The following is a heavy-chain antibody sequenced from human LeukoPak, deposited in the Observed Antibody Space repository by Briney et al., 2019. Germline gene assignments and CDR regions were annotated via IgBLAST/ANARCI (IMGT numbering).Heavy chain of an antibody. V-gene: IGHV3-30*02. Sequence: GGSLRLSCAASGFTFSSYGMHWVRQAPGRGLEWVAFIRYDGSNKYYADSVKGRFTISRDNSKNTLYLQMNSLRAEDTAVYYCAKDHTYYYGSGSYYFSYYYYMDVWGKGTTVTISS. CDR2: IRYDGSNK. CDR3: AKDHTYYYGSGSYYFSYYYYMDV. CDR1: GFTFSSYG. J-gene: IGHJ6*03. D-gene: IGHD3-10*01.